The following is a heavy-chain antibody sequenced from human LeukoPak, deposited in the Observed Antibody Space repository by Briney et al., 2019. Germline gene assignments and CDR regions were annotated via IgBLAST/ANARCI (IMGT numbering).Heavy chain of an antibody. CDR2: INPNSGGT. J-gene: IGHJ4*02. V-gene: IGHV1-2*02. CDR1: VYTFTGYY. Sequence: GASVKVSCKSSVYTFTGYYMHWGRQAPGQGLEWMGWINPNSGGTNYAQKFQGRVTMTRDTSISTAYMELSRLRSDDTAVYYCAREEVVGSFDYWGQGTLVTVSS. CDR3: AREEVVGSFDY. D-gene: IGHD3-22*01.